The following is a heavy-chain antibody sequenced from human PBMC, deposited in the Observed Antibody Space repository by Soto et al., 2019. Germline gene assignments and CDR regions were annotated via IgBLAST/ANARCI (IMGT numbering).Heavy chain of an antibody. D-gene: IGHD3-22*01. J-gene: IGHJ3*01. V-gene: IGHV1-2*04. CDR2: INPNSGGT. CDR3: ARAIDYYDSSGSDDAFDV. CDR1: GYTFTGYY. Sequence: GASVKVSCKAPGYTFTGYYMHWVRQAPGQGLEWMGWINPNSGGTNYAQKFQGWVTMTRDTSISTAYMELSRLRSDDTAVYYCARAIDYYDSSGSDDAFDVWGQGTMVTVS.